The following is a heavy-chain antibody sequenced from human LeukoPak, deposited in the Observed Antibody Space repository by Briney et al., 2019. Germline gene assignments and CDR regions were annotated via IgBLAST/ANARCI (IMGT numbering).Heavy chain of an antibody. J-gene: IGHJ6*02. CDR1: GFTFSSYW. D-gene: IGHD3-16*01. Sequence: GGSLRLSCAASGFTFSSYWMTWVRQVPGKGLEWVANINQDGSEKNYVDSVKGRFTISRDNAKNSLYLQMNSLRAEDTAVYYCATYTHWVAGDVWGQGTTVTVSS. CDR2: INQDGSEK. V-gene: IGHV3-7*01. CDR3: ATYTHWVAGDV.